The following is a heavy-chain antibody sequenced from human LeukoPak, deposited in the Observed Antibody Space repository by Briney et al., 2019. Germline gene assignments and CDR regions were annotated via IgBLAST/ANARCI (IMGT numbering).Heavy chain of an antibody. CDR2: IIPIFGTA. CDR1: GGTFSSYA. J-gene: IGHJ4*02. V-gene: IGHV1-69*05. D-gene: IGHD3-16*01. Sequence: ASVKVSCKASGGTFSSYAISWVRQAPGQGLEWMGGIIPIFGTANYAQKFQGGVTITTDESTSTAYMELSSLRSEDTAVYYCARKIRGYFDYWGQGTLVTVSS. CDR3: ARKIRGYFDY.